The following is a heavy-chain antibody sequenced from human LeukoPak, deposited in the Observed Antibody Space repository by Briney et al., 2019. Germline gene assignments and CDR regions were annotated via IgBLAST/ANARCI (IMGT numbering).Heavy chain of an antibody. CDR1: GFTFSSYS. CDR2: IYSGGST. CDR3: ARAPKGYYYYYGMDV. Sequence: GGSLRLSCAASGFTFSSYSMNWVRQAPGKGLEWVSVIYSGGSTYYADSVKGRFTISRDNSKNTLYLQMNSLRAEDTAVYYCARAPKGYYYYYGMDVWGQGTTVTVSS. J-gene: IGHJ6*02. V-gene: IGHV3-66*01.